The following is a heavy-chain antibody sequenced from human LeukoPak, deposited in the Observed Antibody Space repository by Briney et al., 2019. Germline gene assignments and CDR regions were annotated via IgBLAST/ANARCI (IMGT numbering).Heavy chain of an antibody. V-gene: IGHV3-48*03. J-gene: IGHJ6*03. CDR1: GFTFSSYE. Sequence: GGSLRLSCAASGFTFSSYEMNWVRQAPGKGLEWVSYISSSGSTIYYADSVKGRFTISGDNAKNSLYLQMNSLRAEDTAVYYCARLEYSYGYGPYYYYYMDVWGKGTTVTVSS. CDR2: ISSSGSTI. D-gene: IGHD5-18*01. CDR3: ARLEYSYGYGPYYYYYMDV.